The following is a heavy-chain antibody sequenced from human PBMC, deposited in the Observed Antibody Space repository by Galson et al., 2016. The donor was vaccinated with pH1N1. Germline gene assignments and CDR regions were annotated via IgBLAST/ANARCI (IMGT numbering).Heavy chain of an antibody. Sequence: SVKVSCKVSGNTLTDLSIHWVRRAPGKGLEWVGGFYPEDGETLYTQRLPQRFQGRLAVTEDTSTDTAYLELSSLRPEDTAIYYCAKLSSTSGWYNGWYFDLWGLGTLVTVSS. CDR3: AKLSSTSGWYNGWYFDL. D-gene: IGHD6-13*01. CDR1: GNTLTDLS. CDR2: FYPEDGET. V-gene: IGHV1-24*01. J-gene: IGHJ2*01.